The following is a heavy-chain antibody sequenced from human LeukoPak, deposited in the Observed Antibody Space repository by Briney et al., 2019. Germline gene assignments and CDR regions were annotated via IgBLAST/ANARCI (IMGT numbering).Heavy chain of an antibody. CDR1: GFTFSSYS. D-gene: IGHD5-12*01. CDR2: ISSSSSYI. CDR3: AKDGGPIIRFLISGPDY. Sequence: RSGGSLRLSCAASGFTFSSYSMNWVRQAPGKGLEWVSSISSSSSYIYYADSVKGRFTISRDNAKNSLYLQMNGLRAEDTAVYYCAKDGGPIIRFLISGPDYWGQGTRVTVSS. J-gene: IGHJ4*02. V-gene: IGHV3-21*01.